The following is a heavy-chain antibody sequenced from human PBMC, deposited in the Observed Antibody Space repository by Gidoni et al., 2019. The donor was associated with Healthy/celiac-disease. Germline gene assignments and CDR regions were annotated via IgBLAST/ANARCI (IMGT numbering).Heavy chain of an antibody. J-gene: IGHJ4*02. CDR1: GFTFSSSG. V-gene: IGHV3-30*18. CDR2: ISYDGSNK. CDR3: AKGDGGRYFDWLLVNFDY. Sequence: QVQLVESGGGVVQPGRSLRLSCAASGFTFSSSGMHWVRQAPGKGLEWVAVISYDGSNKYYADSVKGRFTISRDNSKNTLYLQMNSLRAEDTAVYYCAKGDGGRYFDWLLVNFDYWGQGTLVTVSS. D-gene: IGHD3-9*01.